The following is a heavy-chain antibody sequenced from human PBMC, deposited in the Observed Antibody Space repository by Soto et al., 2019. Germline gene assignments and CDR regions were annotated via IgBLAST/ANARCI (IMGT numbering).Heavy chain of an antibody. Sequence: SETLSLTCSLSGGSMSSGDHYWSWIRQPPGKGLEWIGYVDNSGSTDYNPSLKSRVTISVDTSKNQFSLNLTSVTATDTAVYYCASCPDRRRYYYAFDIWGQGTMVTVSS. CDR3: ASCPDRRRYYYAFDI. CDR2: VDNSGST. J-gene: IGHJ3*02. V-gene: IGHV4-30-4*01. D-gene: IGHD3-22*01. CDR1: GGSMSSGDHY.